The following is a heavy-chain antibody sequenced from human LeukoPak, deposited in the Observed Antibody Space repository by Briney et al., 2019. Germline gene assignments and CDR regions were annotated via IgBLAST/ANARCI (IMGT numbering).Heavy chain of an antibody. J-gene: IGHJ3*02. D-gene: IGHD3-9*01. CDR3: TTGWYDIGHAFDI. CDR2: IKSKTDGGTT. Sequence: GGSLRLSCAASGFTFSNAWMSWVRQAPGKGLEWVGRIKSKTDGGTTDYAAPVKGRFTISRDDSKNTLYLQMNSLKTEDTAVYYCTTGWYDIGHAFDIWGQGTMVTLSS. V-gene: IGHV3-15*01. CDR1: GFTFSNAW.